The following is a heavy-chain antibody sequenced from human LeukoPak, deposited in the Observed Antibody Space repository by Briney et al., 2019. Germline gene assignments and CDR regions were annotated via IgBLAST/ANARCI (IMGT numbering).Heavy chain of an antibody. CDR2: VYYTGST. D-gene: IGHD7-27*01. V-gene: IGHV4-59*01. CDR1: GGSISSYY. J-gene: IGHJ4*02. Sequence: SETLSLTCTVSGGSISSYYWSWIRQPPGKGLEWIGYVYYTGSTTYNPSLKSRVAISVDTSKNHFSLKLSSVTAADTAVYYCARGPTGVSYYFDYWGQGTLVTVSS. CDR3: ARGPTGVSYYFDY.